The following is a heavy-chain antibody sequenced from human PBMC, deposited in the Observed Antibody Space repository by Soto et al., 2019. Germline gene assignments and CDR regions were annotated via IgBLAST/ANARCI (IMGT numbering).Heavy chain of an antibody. CDR3: ALLAARTYSHYGMDV. CDR2: IYYSGST. D-gene: IGHD6-6*01. Sequence: SETLSLTCTVSGGSISSYYWSWIRQPPGKGLEWIGYIYYSGSTNYNPSLNSRVTISVDTSKNQFSLNLSSVTSADTAVYYCALLAARTYSHYGMDVWGQGTTVTVSS. V-gene: IGHV4-59*01. CDR1: GGSISSYY. J-gene: IGHJ6*02.